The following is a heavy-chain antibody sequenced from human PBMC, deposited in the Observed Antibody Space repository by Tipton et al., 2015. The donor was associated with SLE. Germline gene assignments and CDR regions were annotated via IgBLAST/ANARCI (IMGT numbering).Heavy chain of an antibody. Sequence: TLSLTCAVFGGSFSGYSWSWIRQPPGKGLEWVGESYPSGNTNYNPSLKSRVTISVDTSKNQLSLKLASVTAADTAVYYCARGAKERITLVRVRPYYFDYWGQGSLVTVSS. D-gene: IGHD3-10*01. J-gene: IGHJ4*01. V-gene: IGHV4-34*01. CDR2: SYPSGNT. CDR1: GGSFSGYS. CDR3: ARGAKERITLVRVRPYYFDY.